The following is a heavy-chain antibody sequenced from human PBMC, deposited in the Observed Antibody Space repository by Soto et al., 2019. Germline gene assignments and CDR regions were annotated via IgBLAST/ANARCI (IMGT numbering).Heavy chain of an antibody. CDR3: ATQFWSGYYPRSNWFDP. D-gene: IGHD3-3*01. J-gene: IGHJ5*02. V-gene: IGHV4-39*01. CDR1: GGSISSSSYY. Sequence: QLQLQESGPGLVKPSETLSLTCTVSGGSISSSSYYWGWIRQPPGKGLEWIGSIYYSGSTYYNPSLKRRVTISVDTSKNQFSLKLSSVTAADTAVYYCATQFWSGYYPRSNWFDPWGQGTLVTVSS. CDR2: IYYSGST.